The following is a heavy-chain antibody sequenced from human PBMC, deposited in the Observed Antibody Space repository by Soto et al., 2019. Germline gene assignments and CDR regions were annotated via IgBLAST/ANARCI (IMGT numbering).Heavy chain of an antibody. V-gene: IGHV1-18*01. CDR1: GYTFNSYG. CDR3: ATAGHNGNMSYCSY. J-gene: IGHJ4*02. CDR2: INTYNDNT. Sequence: ASVKVSCKTSGYTFNSYGIGWVRQATGQGLEWMGWINTYNDNTNFAQKFQDRLTMTTDTSTSTVHMELRSLTSDDTATHYCATAGHNGNMSYCSYWGKVKRVTVAS. D-gene: IGHD1-26*01.